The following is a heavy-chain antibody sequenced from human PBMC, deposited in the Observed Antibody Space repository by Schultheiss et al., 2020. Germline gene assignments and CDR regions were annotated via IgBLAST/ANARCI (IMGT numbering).Heavy chain of an antibody. Sequence: SQPLSLTCTVSGGSISSGGYSWSWIRQHPGTGLEWIGRIYYSGSTDYNPSLKSRVTISVDTSKNQFSLKLSSVTAADTAVYYCARAACGGDCPAAFWGQGTTVTGSS. D-gene: IGHD2-21*02. CDR2: IYYSGST. CDR3: ARAACGGDCPAAF. V-gene: IGHV4-31*03. CDR1: GGSISSGGYS. J-gene: IGHJ6*02.